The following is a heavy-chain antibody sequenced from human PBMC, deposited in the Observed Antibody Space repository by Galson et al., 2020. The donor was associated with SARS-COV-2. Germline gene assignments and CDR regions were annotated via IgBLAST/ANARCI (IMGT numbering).Heavy chain of an antibody. CDR3: AREGNNYSDSSGDYPIY. D-gene: IGHD3-22*01. CDR2: VSHDGRNQ. V-gene: IGHV3-30*04. J-gene: IGHJ4*02. CDR1: EFMFSGYA. Sequence: GGPLRLSCAASEFMFSGYAMHWVRQAPGKGLEWVAVVSHDGRNQYYADSVKGRFTISRDNSKNTLYLQMNSLRAEDTAVYYCAREGNNYSDSSGDYPIYWGQGTLVTVSS.